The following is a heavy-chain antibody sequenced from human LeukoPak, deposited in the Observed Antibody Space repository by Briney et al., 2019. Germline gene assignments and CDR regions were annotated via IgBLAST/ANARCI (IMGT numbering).Heavy chain of an antibody. J-gene: IGHJ4*02. D-gene: IGHD3-3*01. CDR3: AKDRLLRFLEWLFDY. Sequence: GGSLRLSCAASGFTFNYHSVNWVRQAPGKGLEWISYISSVGNTIFYADSVKGRFTISRDNAQDSLYLQMNSLRAEDTAVYYCAKDRLLRFLEWLFDYWGQGTLVTVSS. CDR1: GFTFNYHS. V-gene: IGHV3-48*01. CDR2: ISSVGNTI.